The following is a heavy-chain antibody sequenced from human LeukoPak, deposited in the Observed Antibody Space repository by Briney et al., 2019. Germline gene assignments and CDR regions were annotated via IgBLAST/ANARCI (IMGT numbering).Heavy chain of an antibody. V-gene: IGHV1-69*04. J-gene: IGHJ4*02. CDR2: IIPILGIA. Sequence: ASVRVSCKASGGTFTSYAISWVRQAPGQGLEWMGRIIPILGIANYAQKFQGRVTITADKSTSTAYMELSSLRSEDTAVYYCAREGGGSCDFDYWGQGTLVTVSS. CDR1: GGTFTSYA. CDR3: AREGGGSCDFDY. D-gene: IGHD1-26*01.